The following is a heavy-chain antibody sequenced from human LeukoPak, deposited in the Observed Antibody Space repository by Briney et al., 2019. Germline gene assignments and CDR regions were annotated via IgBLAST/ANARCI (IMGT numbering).Heavy chain of an antibody. J-gene: IGHJ5*02. CDR2: INTNTGNP. D-gene: IGHD2-2*01. V-gene: IGHV7-4-1*02. CDR1: GYTFTSYG. Sequence: ASVKVSCKASGYTFTSYGISWVRQAPGQGLEWMGWINTNTGNPTYAQGFTGRFVFSLDTSVRTAYLQISSLKAEDIAVYYCARTKGYCSSTSCQGTFDPWGQGTLVTVSS. CDR3: ARTKGYCSSTSCQGTFDP.